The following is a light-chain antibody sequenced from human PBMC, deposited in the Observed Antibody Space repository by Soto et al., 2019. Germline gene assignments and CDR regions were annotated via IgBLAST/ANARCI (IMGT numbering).Light chain of an antibody. CDR1: SSDVGSHDL. V-gene: IGLV2-14*02. J-gene: IGLJ1*01. CDR2: DVS. CDR3: SSFTSTTTYV. Sequence: QSVLTQPASVSGSPGQSIAISCTGTSSDVGSHDLVSWYQQQSGKVPKLIIYDVSSRPPGVSNRFSGSKSGNTASLTISGLQAEDEADYYCSSFTSTTTYVFGTGTKVTVL.